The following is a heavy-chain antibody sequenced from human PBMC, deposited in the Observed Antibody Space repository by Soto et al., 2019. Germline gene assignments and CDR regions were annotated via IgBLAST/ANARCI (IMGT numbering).Heavy chain of an antibody. J-gene: IGHJ4*02. V-gene: IGHV3-23*01. CDR1: GFTFSSYA. D-gene: IGHD3-16*02. CDR3: AKDFYPNYDYVWGSYRSHIDY. CDR2: ISGSGGST. Sequence: GGSLRLSCAASGFTFSSYAMSWVRQAPGKGLEWVSAISGSGGSTYYADSVKGRFTISRDNSKNTLYLQMNSLRAEDTAVDYCAKDFYPNYDYVWGSYRSHIDYWGQGTLVTVSS.